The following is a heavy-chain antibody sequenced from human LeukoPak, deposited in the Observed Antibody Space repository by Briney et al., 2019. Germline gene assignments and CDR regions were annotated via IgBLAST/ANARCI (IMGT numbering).Heavy chain of an antibody. CDR1: GFAVNSDY. D-gene: IGHD3-10*01. J-gene: IGHJ4*02. Sequence: GGSLRLSCAASGFAVNSDYMSWVRQAPGKGPEWVSIIYSGGSTYYADSVKGRFTISRDNSKNTLYLQMNSLRAEDTAVYYCAREIRGLYFDYWGQGTLVTVSS. CDR3: AREIRGLYFDY. V-gene: IGHV3-53*01. CDR2: IYSGGST.